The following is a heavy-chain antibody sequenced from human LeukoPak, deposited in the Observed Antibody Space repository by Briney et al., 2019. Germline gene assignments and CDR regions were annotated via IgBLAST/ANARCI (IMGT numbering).Heavy chain of an antibody. CDR1: GGSFSTYY. Sequence: SETLSLTCAVYGGSFSTYYWSWIRQPPGKGLEWIGEINHSGRTNYNPSLKSRVTISVDTSKNQFSLKLSSVTAADTAVYYCARHGPPRAGWGRKYYYMDVWGKGTTVTVSS. J-gene: IGHJ6*03. CDR3: ARHGPPRAGWGRKYYYMDV. D-gene: IGHD3-16*01. CDR2: INHSGRT. V-gene: IGHV4-34*01.